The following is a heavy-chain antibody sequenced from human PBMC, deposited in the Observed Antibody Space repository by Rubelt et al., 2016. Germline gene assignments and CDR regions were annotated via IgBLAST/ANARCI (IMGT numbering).Heavy chain of an antibody. CDR3: ARYLGIEGDFDY. Sequence: QVQLVQSGAEVKKPGASVKVSCKASGYTFTGYYMHWVRQAPGQGLEWMGRISAYNGNTNYAQKLQGRVTMTTDTSTSTAYMELRSLRSDDTAVYYCARYLGIEGDFDYWGQGTLVTVSS. J-gene: IGHJ4*02. V-gene: IGHV1-18*04. CDR2: ISAYNGNT. D-gene: IGHD7-27*01. CDR1: GYTFTGYY.